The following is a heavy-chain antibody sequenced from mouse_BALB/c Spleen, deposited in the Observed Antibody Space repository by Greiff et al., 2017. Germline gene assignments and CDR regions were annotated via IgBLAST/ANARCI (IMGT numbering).Heavy chain of an antibody. CDR3: TRGDYGSSYGAMDY. D-gene: IGHD1-1*01. V-gene: IGHV1-15*01. CDR1: GYTFTDYE. Sequence: QVQLQQSGAELVRPGASVTLSCKASGYTFTDYEMHWVKQTPVHGLEWIGAIDPETGGTAYNQKFKGKATLTADKSSSTAYMELRSLTSEDSAVYYCTRGDYGSSYGAMDYWGQGTSVTVSS. CDR2: IDPETGGT. J-gene: IGHJ4*01.